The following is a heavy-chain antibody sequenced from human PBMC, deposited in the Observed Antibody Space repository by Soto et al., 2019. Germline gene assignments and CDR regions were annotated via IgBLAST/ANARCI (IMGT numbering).Heavy chain of an antibody. CDR1: GGSLSSFY. D-gene: IGHD2-2*01. CDR2: IYHSGTT. Sequence: QVRLQESGPGLVKSSETLSLTCTVSGGSLSSFYRGWIRRPPGKGLEWIGYIYHSGTTRYNSSLKSRVTMSVDSSKNEFSLKLTSVTAADTVTYYCARVHKEELVTVPAAHYDHWGHGTLVTVAS. CDR3: ARVHKEELVTVPAAHYDH. J-gene: IGHJ4*01. V-gene: IGHV4-59*01.